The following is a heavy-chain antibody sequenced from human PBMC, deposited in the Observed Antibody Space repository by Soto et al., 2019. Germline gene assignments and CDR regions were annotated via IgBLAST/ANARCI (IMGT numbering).Heavy chain of an antibody. CDR3: ARSDSRCVRHGALISV. V-gene: IGHV4-59*01. J-gene: IGHJ3*01. CDR2: IYYSGST. Sequence: SETLSLTCTVSGGSISSYSWSWIRQPPGKGLEWIGYIYYSGSTNYNPSLKSRVTISVDTSKNQFSLKLSSVTAADTAVYYRARSDSRCVRHGALISVW. CDR1: GGSISSYS. D-gene: IGHD1-26*01.